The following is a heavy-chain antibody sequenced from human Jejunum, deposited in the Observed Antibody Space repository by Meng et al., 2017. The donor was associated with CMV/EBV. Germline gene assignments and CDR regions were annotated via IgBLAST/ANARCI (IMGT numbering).Heavy chain of an antibody. CDR3: ARGNYGFDQ. D-gene: IGHD4-17*01. J-gene: IGHJ4*02. V-gene: IGHV3-11*01. Sequence: LRLSCAYSGVPVGAYYMTWIRQAPGKGLEWISYITGHGTTISYADSVKGRFSISRDNAKNSLYLQMNSLRAEDTAVYYCARGNYGFDQWGQGTLVTVSS. CDR1: GVPVGAYY. CDR2: ITGHGTTI.